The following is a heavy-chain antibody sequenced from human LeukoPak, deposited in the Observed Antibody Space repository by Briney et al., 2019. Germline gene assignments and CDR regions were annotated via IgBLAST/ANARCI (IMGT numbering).Heavy chain of an antibody. Sequence: SETLSLTCTVSGDSISSGNYYWIWIRPPAGKGLEWIGRIYTSGNNNYNPSLKSHVTISMDTSKNQFSLNLNSVTAAALAFSPWARGRDGDRFDSWGQGTMVTVSS. D-gene: IGHD5-24*01. CDR1: GDSISSGNYY. V-gene: IGHV4-61*02. CDR3: ARGRDGDRFDS. CDR2: IYTSGNN. J-gene: IGHJ3*02.